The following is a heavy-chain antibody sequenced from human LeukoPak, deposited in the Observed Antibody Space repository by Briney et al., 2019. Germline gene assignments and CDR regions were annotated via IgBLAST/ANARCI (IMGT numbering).Heavy chain of an antibody. CDR2: IYYSGST. CDR1: GFTFSSYW. D-gene: IGHD3-3*01. V-gene: IGHV4-39*01. CDR3: ARLVDDFWSGYYMYYFDY. J-gene: IGHJ4*02. Sequence: PGGSLRLSCAASGFTFSSYWMSWVRQPPGKGLEWIGSIYYSGSTYYNPSLKSRVTISVDTSKNQFFLKLSSVTAADTAVYYCARLVDDFWSGYYMYYFDYWGQGTLVTVSS.